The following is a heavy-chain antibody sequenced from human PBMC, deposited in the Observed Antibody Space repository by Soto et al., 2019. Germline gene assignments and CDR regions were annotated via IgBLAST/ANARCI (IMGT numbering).Heavy chain of an antibody. Sequence: HVTLKESGPVLVNPTETLTLTCTVSGFSLSNGKVGVSWIRQPPGKALEWLAHIFSNDEKSYRTSLKSRLTTPEDTSKSQVVLTMTNVDPVDTATYYCARILFGRSVAGGYFYMDVWGKGTTVTVSS. CDR1: GFSLSNGKVG. CDR2: IFSNDEK. J-gene: IGHJ6*03. D-gene: IGHD6-19*01. CDR3: ARILFGRSVAGGYFYMDV. V-gene: IGHV2-26*01.